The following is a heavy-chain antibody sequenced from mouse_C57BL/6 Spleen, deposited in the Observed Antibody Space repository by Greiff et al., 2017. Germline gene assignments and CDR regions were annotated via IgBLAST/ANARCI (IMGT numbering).Heavy chain of an antibody. D-gene: IGHD2-3*01. V-gene: IGHV1-42*01. CDR3: ARGDGYYAMDY. Sequence: VHVKQSGPELVKPGASVKISCKASGYSFTGYYMNWVKQSPEKSLEWIGEINPSTGGTTYNQKLKAKATLTVDKSSSTASMQLKSLTSEYSAVYYCARGDGYYAMDYWGQGTSVTVSS. J-gene: IGHJ4*01. CDR1: GYSFTGYY. CDR2: INPSTGGT.